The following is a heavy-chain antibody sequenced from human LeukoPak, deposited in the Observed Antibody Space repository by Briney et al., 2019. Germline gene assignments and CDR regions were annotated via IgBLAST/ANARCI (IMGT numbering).Heavy chain of an antibody. CDR3: TTYCSSTSCYSSRYYYYMDV. V-gene: IGHV3-15*01. CDR2: IKSKTDGGTT. J-gene: IGHJ6*03. CDR1: GFTFSNAW. D-gene: IGHD2-2*02. Sequence: PGGSLRLSCAASGFTFSNAWMSWVRQAPGKGREWVGRIKSKTDGGTTDYAAPVKGRFTISRDDSKNTLYLQMNSLKTEDTAVYYCTTYCSSTSCYSSRYYYYMDVWGKGTTVTVSS.